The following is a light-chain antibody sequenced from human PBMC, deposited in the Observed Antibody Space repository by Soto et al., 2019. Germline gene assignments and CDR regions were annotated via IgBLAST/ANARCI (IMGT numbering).Light chain of an antibody. CDR1: QNIYSY. Sequence: IQMTQSPSSLSASVGDRVIITCRASQNIYSYLSWYQQKPGKAPKLLIYGVSNLQSGVPSRFSGSGSGTDFSLTISSLQREDLATYYCQQYYDTLALTFGGGTKVDI. J-gene: IGKJ4*01. V-gene: IGKV1-39*01. CDR3: QQYYDTLALT. CDR2: GVS.